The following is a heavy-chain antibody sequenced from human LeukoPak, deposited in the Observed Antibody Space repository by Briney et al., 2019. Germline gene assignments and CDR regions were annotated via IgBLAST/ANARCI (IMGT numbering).Heavy chain of an antibody. V-gene: IGHV4-59*01. Sequence: SEALSLTCTVSGGSISSYYWSWIRQPPGKGLEWIEYIYYSGSTNYNPSLKSRVTISVDTSKNQFSLKLSSVTAADTAVYYCARDVVSIWSGYSHHDAFDIWGQGTMVTVSS. CDR3: ARDVVSIWSGYSHHDAFDI. CDR1: GGSISSYY. CDR2: IYYSGST. J-gene: IGHJ3*02. D-gene: IGHD3-3*01.